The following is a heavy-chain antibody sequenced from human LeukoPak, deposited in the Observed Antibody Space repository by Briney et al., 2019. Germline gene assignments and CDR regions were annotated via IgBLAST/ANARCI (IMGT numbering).Heavy chain of an antibody. CDR3: ATADYYESSGYYRGIED. J-gene: IGHJ4*02. Sequence: PSETLSLTCAVYAGSFSGYYWSWIRQPPGKGLEWIGEIDHSGSTNYNPSLKSRVTISVDTSKNQFSLKLSSVTAADTAVYYCATADYYESSGYYRGIEDWGQGTLVTVSS. CDR2: IDHSGST. V-gene: IGHV4-34*01. D-gene: IGHD3-22*01. CDR1: AGSFSGYY.